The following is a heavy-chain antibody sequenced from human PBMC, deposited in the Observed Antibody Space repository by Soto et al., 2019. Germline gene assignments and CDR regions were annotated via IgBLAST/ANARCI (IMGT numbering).Heavy chain of an antibody. CDR3: ARAKQQLGPSGMDV. J-gene: IGHJ6*02. D-gene: IGHD6-13*01. CDR2: IYTSGST. CDR1: GGSISSYY. Sequence: SETLSLTCTVSGGSISSYYWSWIRQPAGKGLEWIGRIYTSGSTNYNPSLKSRVTMSVDTSKNQLSLKLSSVTAADTAVYYCARAKQQLGPSGMDVWGQGTTDTVSS. V-gene: IGHV4-4*07.